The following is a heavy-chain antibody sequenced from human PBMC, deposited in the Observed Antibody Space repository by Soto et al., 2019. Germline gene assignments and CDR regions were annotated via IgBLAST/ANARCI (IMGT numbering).Heavy chain of an antibody. Sequence: EVQLVESGGGLVQPGRSLRLSCAAPGFTSNDYALHWVRQVPGKGLEWVSGIIGNGHRIGYADSVKGRFTISRDNAKNSLYLQMNSLRTEDTALYYCIKDMNPGGADVWGQGTTVTVSS. CDR3: IKDMNPGGADV. CDR2: IIGNGHRI. J-gene: IGHJ6*02. D-gene: IGHD1-1*01. CDR1: GFTSNDYA. V-gene: IGHV3-9*02.